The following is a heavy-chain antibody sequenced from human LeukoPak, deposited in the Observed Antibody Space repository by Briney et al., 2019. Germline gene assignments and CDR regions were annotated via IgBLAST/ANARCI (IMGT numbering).Heavy chain of an antibody. J-gene: IGHJ4*02. CDR1: GGSISSSSYY. D-gene: IGHD3-9*01. CDR2: IYYSGST. Sequence: SETLSLTCTVSGGSISSSSYYWGWIRQPPGKGLEWIGSIYYSGSTYYNPSLKSRVTISVDTSKNQFSLKLSSVTAADTAVYYCARDGAYYDILTGSVPNLFFDYWGQGTLVTVSS. CDR3: ARDGAYYDILTGSVPNLFFDY. V-gene: IGHV4-39*07.